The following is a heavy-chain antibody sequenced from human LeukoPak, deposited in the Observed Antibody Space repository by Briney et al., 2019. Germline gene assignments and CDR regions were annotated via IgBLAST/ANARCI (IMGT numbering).Heavy chain of an antibody. CDR3: ARAPSGGSGYEPLYYYGMDV. V-gene: IGHV3-7*01. CDR1: GFTFSSYW. J-gene: IGHJ6*02. CDR2: IKQDGSAK. D-gene: IGHD5-12*01. Sequence: GGSLRLSCAASGFTFSSYWMSWVRQAPGKGLEWVANIKQDGSAKYYVDSVKGRFTISRDHPKNSLYLQMNSLRAEDAGVDYCARAPSGGSGYEPLYYYGMDVWGQGTTVTVSS.